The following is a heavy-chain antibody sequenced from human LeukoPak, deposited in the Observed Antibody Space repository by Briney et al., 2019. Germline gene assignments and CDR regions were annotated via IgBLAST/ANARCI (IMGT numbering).Heavy chain of an antibody. CDR2: ISGSGGST. CDR1: GFTFSSYA. D-gene: IGHD3-22*01. V-gene: IGHV3-23*01. Sequence: GGSLRLSCAASGFTFSSYAMSWVRQAPGKGLEWVSAISGSGGSTYYADSVKGRFTISRDNPKNTLYLQMNSLRAEDTAVYYCAKDGTYYDSSGYYYWGQGTLVTVSS. CDR3: AKDGTYYDSSGYYY. J-gene: IGHJ4*02.